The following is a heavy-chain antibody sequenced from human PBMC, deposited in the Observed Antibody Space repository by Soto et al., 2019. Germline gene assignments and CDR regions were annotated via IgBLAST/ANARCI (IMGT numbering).Heavy chain of an antibody. CDR1: VYSFTGNS. Sequence: QVHLVQSGAEVKKPGASVKVYCKASVYSFTGNSMHWVRQAPGQGLECMGWINPNNGGTNYAQKFQGRVTITRDTSISTASMDLSRLRSDDPAVYYCAMQRGGVDYWGQGTLVTVSS. D-gene: IGHD6-25*01. CDR3: AMQRGGVDY. J-gene: IGHJ4*02. V-gene: IGHV1-2*02. CDR2: INPNNGGT.